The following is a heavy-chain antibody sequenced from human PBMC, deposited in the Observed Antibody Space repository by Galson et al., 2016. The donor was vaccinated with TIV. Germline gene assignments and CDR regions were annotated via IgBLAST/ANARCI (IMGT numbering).Heavy chain of an antibody. J-gene: IGHJ4*02. CDR1: GFTFSSYA. D-gene: IGHD5-18*01. V-gene: IGHV3-23*01. CDR2: IGGSGGSI. CDR3: AKDRQWIPSSLDY. Sequence: SLRLSCAASGFTFSSYAMNWVRQAPGKGLEWVSSIGGSGGSIYYADSVKGRFTISRDSSKNTVFLQMNSLRAKDTAIYYCAKDRQWIPSSLDYWGQGTLVTVSS.